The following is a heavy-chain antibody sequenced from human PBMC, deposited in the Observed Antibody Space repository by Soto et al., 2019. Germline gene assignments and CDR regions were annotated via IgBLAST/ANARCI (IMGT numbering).Heavy chain of an antibody. Sequence: ASVKVSCKASGYTFTGYYMHWVRQAPGQGLEWMGWINPNSGGTNYAQKFQGRVTMTRDTSISTAYMDLSSLRSEDTAVYYCAADGYSYDSSYAFDIWGRGTTVTVSS. D-gene: IGHD3-22*01. CDR1: GYTFTGYY. CDR3: AADGYSYDSSYAFDI. V-gene: IGHV1-2*02. CDR2: INPNSGGT. J-gene: IGHJ3*02.